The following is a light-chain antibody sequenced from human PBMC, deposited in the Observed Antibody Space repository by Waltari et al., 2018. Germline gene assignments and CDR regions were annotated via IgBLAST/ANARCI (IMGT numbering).Light chain of an antibody. CDR2: RNN. V-gene: IGLV1-47*01. J-gene: IGLJ1*01. Sequence: QSVLTQPPSASETPGQRVTISCSGSNSNPGSNFLYWYQQLPGTAPKLLSYRNNPRPSGGPDRFSASNAGTSASLAIDGLRSEDEAVYYCASWDDSHYVFGPGTQVTVL. CDR3: ASWDDSHYV. CDR1: NSNPGSNF.